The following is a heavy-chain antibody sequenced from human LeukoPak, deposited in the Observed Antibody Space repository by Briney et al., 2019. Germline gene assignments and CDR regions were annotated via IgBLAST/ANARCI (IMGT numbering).Heavy chain of an antibody. CDR1: GFTFSRHG. V-gene: IGHV3-30*02. J-gene: IGHJ5*02. CDR2: IRYDGSDT. CDR3: TKAPLEVVITVWFDP. D-gene: IGHD3-22*01. Sequence: PGGSLRLSCAASGFTFSRHGMHWVRQAPGKGLEWVAFIRYDGSDTYYPDSVKGRFTISRDNSKNTLYLQMNSLRAEDTAVYYCTKAPLEVVITVWFDPWGQGTLVTVSS.